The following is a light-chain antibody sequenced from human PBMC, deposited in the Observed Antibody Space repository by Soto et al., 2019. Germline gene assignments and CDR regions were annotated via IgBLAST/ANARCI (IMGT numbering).Light chain of an antibody. J-gene: IGKJ2*01. Sequence: DIVLTQSPDSLAVSLGERATINCKSSQNILYSSNNKNYLAWYQQKPGHPPSLLSSWASTRESGVPDRFSGSGSGTDFTLTISSLQAEDVAVYYCQQYYNIPHTFGQGTKLEIK. CDR2: WAS. CDR3: QQYYNIPHT. V-gene: IGKV4-1*01. CDR1: QNILYSSNNKNY.